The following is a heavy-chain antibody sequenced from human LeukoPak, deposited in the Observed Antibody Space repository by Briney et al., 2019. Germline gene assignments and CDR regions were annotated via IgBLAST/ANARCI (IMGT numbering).Heavy chain of an antibody. V-gene: IGHV5-51*01. Sequence: GESLKISCRVSGYNFLTYWIAWIRQMPGKGLEWMGILYPADSHTTYSPSFQGQVTISADRSSSAAYLQWSSLKASDTAMYYCARLNGAGAFDYWGQGTPVTVSS. CDR1: GYNFLTYW. J-gene: IGHJ4*02. D-gene: IGHD2-8*01. CDR2: LYPADSHT. CDR3: ARLNGAGAFDY.